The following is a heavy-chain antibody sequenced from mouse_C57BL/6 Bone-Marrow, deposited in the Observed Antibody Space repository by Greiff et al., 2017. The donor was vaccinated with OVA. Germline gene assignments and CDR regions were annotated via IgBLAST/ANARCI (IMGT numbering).Heavy chain of an antibody. CDR3: ARYDSSWFAY. V-gene: IGHV1-19*01. D-gene: IGHD2-4*01. CDR2: INPYNGGT. Sequence: VQLQQSGPVLVKPGASVKMSCKASGYTFTDYYMNWVKQSHGKSLEWIGVINPYNGGTSYNQKFKGKATLTVDKSSSTAYMELNRLTSEDSAVYYCARYDSSWFAYWGQGTLVTVSA. CDR1: GYTFTDYY. J-gene: IGHJ3*01.